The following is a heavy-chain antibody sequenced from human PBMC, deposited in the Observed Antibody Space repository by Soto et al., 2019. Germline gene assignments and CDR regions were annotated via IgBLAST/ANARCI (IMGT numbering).Heavy chain of an antibody. V-gene: IGHV3-23*01. D-gene: IGHD3-3*01. CDR2: ISGSGGST. CDR3: AKDPAPYYDFWRWDY. J-gene: IGHJ4*02. Sequence: EVQLLESGGGLVQPGGSLRLSCAASGFTFSSYAMSWIRQAPGKGLEWVSAISGSGGSTYYADSVKGRFTISRDNSKNTLYLQMNSLRAEDTAVYYCAKDPAPYYDFWRWDYWGQGTLVTVSS. CDR1: GFTFSSYA.